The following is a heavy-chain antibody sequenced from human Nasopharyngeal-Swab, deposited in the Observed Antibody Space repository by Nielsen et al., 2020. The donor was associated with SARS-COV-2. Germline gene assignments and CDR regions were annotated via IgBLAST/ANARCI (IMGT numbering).Heavy chain of an antibody. D-gene: IGHD2-21*01. CDR3: ARHTYHYYYFYMDV. Sequence: RQAPGKGLEWLGYIYYSTNTNYNPSRSTSYNPFLKSRVTISVDTSRSQFSLKLSSVTAADSAVYYCARHTYHYYYFYMDVWGRGTTVTVSS. J-gene: IGHJ6*03. V-gene: IGHV4-59*08. CDR2: IYYSTNT.